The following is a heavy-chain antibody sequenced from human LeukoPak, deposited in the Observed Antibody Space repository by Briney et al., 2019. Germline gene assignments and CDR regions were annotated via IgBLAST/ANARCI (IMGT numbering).Heavy chain of an antibody. CDR1: GYTFPNYD. CDR3: AKVGLGNTAIHI. D-gene: IGHD5-18*01. V-gene: IGHV1-8*01. Sequence: ASVKVSCEASGYTFPNYDINWVRQATGQGLEWMGWMNFNSGNTGYAQKFQGRVTMTSNTAISTVYMELSNLKSEDTAIYYCAKVGLGNTAIHIWGQGTMVTVSS. J-gene: IGHJ3*02. CDR2: MNFNSGNT.